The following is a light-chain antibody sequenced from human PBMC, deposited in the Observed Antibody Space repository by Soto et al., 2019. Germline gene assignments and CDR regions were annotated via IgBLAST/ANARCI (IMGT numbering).Light chain of an antibody. CDR3: QQYDTSPWT. V-gene: IGKV3-20*01. J-gene: IGKJ1*01. CDR1: QSVSSSF. CDR2: GAS. Sequence: EIVLTQSPGTLSLSPGERATLSCRASQSVSSSFLAWYQQKPGQAPRLLIYGASSRATAIPDRFSGSGSGTDFTLTISSLEPEDFAVYYCQQYDTSPWTFGQGTKVEIK.